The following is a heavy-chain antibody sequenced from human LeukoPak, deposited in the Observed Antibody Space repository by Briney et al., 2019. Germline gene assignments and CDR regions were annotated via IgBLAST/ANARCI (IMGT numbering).Heavy chain of an antibody. CDR1: TFTFSSDS. V-gene: IGHV3-21*01. J-gene: IGHJ4*02. Sequence: GGSLRLSCAASTFTFSSDSMNWVRQAPGKGLEWVSSISSSDYIYYADSVKGRFTIFRDNAKNSLYLQMNSLRVEDSAVYYCARDSGSSWREGLNYWGQGTLVTVSS. D-gene: IGHD6-13*01. CDR3: ARDSGSSWREGLNY. CDR2: ISSSDYI.